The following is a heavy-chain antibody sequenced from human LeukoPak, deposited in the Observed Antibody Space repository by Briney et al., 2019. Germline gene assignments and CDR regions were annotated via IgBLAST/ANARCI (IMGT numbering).Heavy chain of an antibody. V-gene: IGHV5-10-1*01. D-gene: IGHD3-10*01. CDR3: ARHAITMVRGVITLDY. Sequence: RGESLKISCKGSGYSFTSYWISWVRQMTGKGLEWMGRIDPSDSYTNYSPSFQGHVTISADKSISTAYLQWSSLKASDTAMYYCARHAITMVRGVITLDYWGQGTLVTVSS. CDR2: IDPSDSYT. J-gene: IGHJ4*02. CDR1: GYSFTSYW.